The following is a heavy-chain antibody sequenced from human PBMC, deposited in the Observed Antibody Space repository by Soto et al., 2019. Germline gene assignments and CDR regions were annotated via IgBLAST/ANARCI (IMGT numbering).Heavy chain of an antibody. J-gene: IGHJ6*02. D-gene: IGHD3-10*01. Sequence: QEQLVESGGDAVQPGRSLRLSCTASGFSFSSYDMHWVRQAPGEGLEWVSAMSFDGSYKHYADSVKGRFTISRDNSENTLYLQMNGLRPEDTAVYFCARGMIRGVVYYGVEVWGQGTTVTVS. V-gene: IGHV3-30*03. CDR1: GFSFSSYD. CDR3: ARGMIRGVVYYGVEV. CDR2: MSFDGSYK.